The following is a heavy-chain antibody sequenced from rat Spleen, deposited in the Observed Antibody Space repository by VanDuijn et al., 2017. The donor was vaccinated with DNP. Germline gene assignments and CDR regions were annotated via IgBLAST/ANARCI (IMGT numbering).Heavy chain of an antibody. Sequence: EVQLVESGGGLVQPGRSLKISCTASGFSFSDYNMAWVRQAPKKGLEWVATIIYDGSRTYYRDSVKGRFTISRDNAKSTLYLQMDSLRSEDTATYYCTTFEGRDAWGQGTSVTVSS. CDR2: IIYDGSRT. V-gene: IGHV5S10*01. J-gene: IGHJ4*01. D-gene: IGHD1-11*01. CDR1: GFSFSDYN. CDR3: TTFEGRDA.